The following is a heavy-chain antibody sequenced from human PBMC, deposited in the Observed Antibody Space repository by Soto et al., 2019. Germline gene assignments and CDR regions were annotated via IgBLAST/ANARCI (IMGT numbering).Heavy chain of an antibody. J-gene: IGHJ5*02. D-gene: IGHD3-22*01. Sequence: EVQLVESGGGLVQPGGSLRLSCAAFGFTFEDSAMHWIRQAPGKGLEWVSGINWNGGSTVYADSVKGRFTISRDNANTSLRLEMNSLKTEDTALYYCAKGRGALTVVSNWFDPWGQGTLVTVSS. CDR1: GFTFEDSA. V-gene: IGHV3-9*01. CDR2: INWNGGST. CDR3: AKGRGALTVVSNWFDP.